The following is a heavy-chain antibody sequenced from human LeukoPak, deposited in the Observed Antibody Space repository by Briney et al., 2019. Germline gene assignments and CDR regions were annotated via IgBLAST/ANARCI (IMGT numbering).Heavy chain of an antibody. CDR1: GFTFSSYS. Sequence: KPGGSLRLSCAASGFTFSSYSMNWVRQAPGKGLEWVSSISSSSSYIYYADSVKGRFTISRDNAKDSLYLQMNSLRAEDTAVYYCASWETVVVPAANAFDIWGQGTMVTVSS. J-gene: IGHJ3*02. D-gene: IGHD2-2*01. CDR2: ISSSSSYI. V-gene: IGHV3-21*01. CDR3: ASWETVVVPAANAFDI.